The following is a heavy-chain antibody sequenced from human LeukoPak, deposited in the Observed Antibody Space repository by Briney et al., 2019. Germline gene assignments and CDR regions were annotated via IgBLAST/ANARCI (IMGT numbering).Heavy chain of an antibody. CDR1: GFAFGGFA. J-gene: IGHJ4*02. D-gene: IGHD2-21*02. CDR3: AKGYRDDWYYFDS. Sequence: GGSLRLSCAGSGFAFGGFAMAWVRQAPGNGLEWVAALTRGGGNTYYADSVKGRFAISRDNSKSTLSLQLNSLRVEDTAVYYCAKGYRDDWYYFDSWGQGTLVTVSS. V-gene: IGHV3-23*01. CDR2: LTRGGGNT.